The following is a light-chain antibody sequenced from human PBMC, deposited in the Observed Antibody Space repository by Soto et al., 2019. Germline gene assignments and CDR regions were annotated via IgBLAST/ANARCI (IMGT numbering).Light chain of an antibody. V-gene: IGKV3-20*01. J-gene: IGKJ5*01. CDR3: QQYDTSPIT. CDR2: GAS. CDR1: HFLSSRS. Sequence: EIVLTHSPGTLSLSPCERAALLCSASHFLSSRSLAWYQQKPGQAPRLLIYGASSRATGIPERFSGAGSGTDFTLTITPLEPEDFAVYFCQQYDTSPITFGQGTRLEIK.